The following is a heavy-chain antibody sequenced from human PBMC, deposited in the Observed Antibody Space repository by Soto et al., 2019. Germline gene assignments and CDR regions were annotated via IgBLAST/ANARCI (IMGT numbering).Heavy chain of an antibody. CDR2: IIPTLGTT. CDR3: ARDDATHCGDDCYRYFYYGMDV. V-gene: IGHV1-69*13. CDR1: GGSFSKFA. Sequence: SVKVSCKASGGSFSKFAINWVLQAPGQGLEWMGGIIPTLGTTDYAHKFQGRVTITADEATRTAYMELSGLRSEDTAVYYCARDDATHCGDDCYRYFYYGMDVWGQGTTVTVSS. D-gene: IGHD2-21*02. J-gene: IGHJ6*02.